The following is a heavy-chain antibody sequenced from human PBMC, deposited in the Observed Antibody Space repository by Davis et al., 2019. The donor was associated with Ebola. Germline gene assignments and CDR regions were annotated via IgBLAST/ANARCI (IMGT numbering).Heavy chain of an antibody. J-gene: IGHJ5*02. D-gene: IGHD6-19*01. CDR3: ASGWLRGRFDP. Sequence: SETLSLTCAISGDSVSSGSTGWNWIRQSPSRGLEWLGRTYFASKWYHHYALSLSGRMTINVDTSKNQFSLQLKSVTPEDTGVYYCASGWLRGRFDPWGQGTLVTVSS. CDR2: TYFASKWYH. CDR1: GDSVSSGSTG. V-gene: IGHV6-1*01.